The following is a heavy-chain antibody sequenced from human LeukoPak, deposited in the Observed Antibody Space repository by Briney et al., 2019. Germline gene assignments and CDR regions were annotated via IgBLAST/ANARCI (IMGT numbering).Heavy chain of an antibody. CDR1: GGSISSYY. CDR2: IYYTGST. V-gene: IGHV4-59*01. J-gene: IGHJ3*02. Sequence: PSETLSLTCTVSGGSISSYYWSWIRQPPGKRLEWIGYIYYTGSTNYNPSLKSRVTISVDTSKNQLSLKLSSVTTADTAVYYCARKNDFDIWGQGTLVTVSS. D-gene: IGHD2/OR15-2a*01. CDR3: ARKNDFDI.